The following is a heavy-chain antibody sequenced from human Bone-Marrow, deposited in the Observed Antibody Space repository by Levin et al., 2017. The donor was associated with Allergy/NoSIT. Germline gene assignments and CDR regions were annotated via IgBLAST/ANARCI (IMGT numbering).Heavy chain of an antibody. D-gene: IGHD2-15*01. CDR1: GFTFRSHS. V-gene: IGHV3-48*04. J-gene: IGHJ4*02. CDR3: AREKVTMVVEIIESYFDY. Sequence: GGSLRLSCAASGFTFRSHSMNWVRQAPGKGLEWVSYISTSSGTIYYAESVKGRFTISRDNARNSLYLQMDSLRGEDTAVYYCAREKVTMVVEIIESYFDYWGQGTLVTVSS. CDR2: ISTSSGTI.